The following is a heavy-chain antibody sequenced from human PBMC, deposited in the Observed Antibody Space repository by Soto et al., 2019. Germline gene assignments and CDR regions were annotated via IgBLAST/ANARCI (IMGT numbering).Heavy chain of an antibody. J-gene: IGHJ6*03. D-gene: IGHD1-7*01. Sequence: SETLSLTCTVSGGSISSSSYYWGWIRQPPGKGLEWIGSIYYSGSTYYNPSLKSRVTISVDTSKNQFSLKLSSVTAADTAVYYCARQLQNWNWDPDYMDVWGKGTTVTVSS. CDR1: GGSISSSSYY. CDR2: IYYSGST. V-gene: IGHV4-39*01. CDR3: ARQLQNWNWDPDYMDV.